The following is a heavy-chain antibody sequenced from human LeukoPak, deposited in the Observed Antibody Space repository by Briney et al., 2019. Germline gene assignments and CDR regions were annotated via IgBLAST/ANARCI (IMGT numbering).Heavy chain of an antibody. CDR2: IYYSGSI. CDR3: ARSDGGSFDP. J-gene: IGHJ5*02. V-gene: IGHV4-59*01. CDR1: GVSFSGSY. D-gene: IGHD3-16*01. Sequence: PSETLSLTCAVSGVSFSGSYWSWIRQPPGKGLEWIAYIYYSGSISCHPSLKSRVTISLDTSKNQFSLKLTSVTAADTAVYYCARSDGGSFDPWGQGTLVTVSS.